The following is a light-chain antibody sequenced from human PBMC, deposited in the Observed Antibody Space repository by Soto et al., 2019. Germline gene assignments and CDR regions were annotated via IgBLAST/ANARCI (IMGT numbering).Light chain of an antibody. CDR1: SSDVGSYNR. V-gene: IGLV2-18*02. Sequence: QSVLTQPPSVSGSPGQSVTISCTGTSSDVGSYNRVSWYQQPPGTAPKLMIYEVSNRPSGVPDRFSGSKSGNTASLTISGLQAGDEADYYCSSYTSSSIVVFGGGTKLTVL. CDR3: SSYTSSSIVV. CDR2: EVS. J-gene: IGLJ2*01.